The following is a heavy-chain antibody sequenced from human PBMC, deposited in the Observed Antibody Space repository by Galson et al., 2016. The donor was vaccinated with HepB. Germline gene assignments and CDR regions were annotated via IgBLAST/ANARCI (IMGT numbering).Heavy chain of an antibody. Sequence: ETLSLTCTVSGDSINNYYWIWIRQPPGKGLEWIGYIYYSGHTHYHPSLKSRVTISLDTSKNQFSLNLRSVTAADTAVYYCARDPLCGGECYSLWGQGTLVTVSS. CDR2: IYYSGHT. J-gene: IGHJ4*01. CDR1: GDSINNYY. V-gene: IGHV4-59*01. D-gene: IGHD2-21*01. CDR3: ARDPLCGGECYSL.